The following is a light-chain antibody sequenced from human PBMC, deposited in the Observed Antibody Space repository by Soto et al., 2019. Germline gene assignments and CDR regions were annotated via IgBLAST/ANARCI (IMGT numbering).Light chain of an antibody. J-gene: IGKJ2*01. CDR1: QSLEHRDGNTY. Sequence: DIVMTQTPLASPVSLGQPASISCRSSQSLEHRDGNTYLSWLQQRPGQPPRLLIYNISNRFSGVPDRFSGSGAGTYFTLKISRVEAEAAGAYYCVQGTQFPPTFGQGTKLEI. V-gene: IGKV2-24*01. CDR2: NIS. CDR3: VQGTQFPPT.